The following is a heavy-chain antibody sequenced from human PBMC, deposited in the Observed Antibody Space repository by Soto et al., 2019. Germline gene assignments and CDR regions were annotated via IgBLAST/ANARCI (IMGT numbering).Heavy chain of an antibody. CDR3: AIPLWFGLGMDV. CDR1: GYSFTEYA. V-gene: IGHV1-3*04. J-gene: IGHJ6*02. CDR2: INTVNGNT. Sequence: ASVKVYCKASGYSFTEYAIHLVRQAPGQRPEWMGWINTVNGNTKYSQKFQDRVTFSRDTSASTAYMELGSLRSEDTAVFYCAIPLWFGLGMDVWGQGTTVTVSS. D-gene: IGHD3-10*01.